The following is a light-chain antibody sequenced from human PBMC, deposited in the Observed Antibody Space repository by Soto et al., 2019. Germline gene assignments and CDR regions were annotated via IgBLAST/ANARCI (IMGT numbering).Light chain of an antibody. Sequence: IQLTQSPSSLSASVGDRVTITCRASQGISSYLNWYQQKPGKAPKLLIYAASSLQSGVPSRFSGSGSGTEFTLTISSLQPEDFATYYCLQHNSYPLTFGGGTKVDIK. V-gene: IGKV1-9*01. J-gene: IGKJ4*01. CDR2: AAS. CDR3: LQHNSYPLT. CDR1: QGISSY.